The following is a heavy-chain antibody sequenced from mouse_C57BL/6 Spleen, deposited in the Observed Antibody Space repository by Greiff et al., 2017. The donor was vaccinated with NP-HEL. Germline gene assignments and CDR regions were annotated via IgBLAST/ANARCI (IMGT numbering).Heavy chain of an antibody. CDR1: GFTFSDYG. Sequence: EVKVVESGGGLVKPGGSLKLSCAASGFTFSDYGMHWVRQAPEKGLEWVAYISSGSSTIYYADTVKGRFTISRDNAKNTLFLQMTSLRSEDTAMYYCAREDGYYEAWFAYWGQGTLVTVSA. V-gene: IGHV5-17*01. CDR3: AREDGYYEAWFAY. D-gene: IGHD2-3*01. CDR2: ISSGSSTI. J-gene: IGHJ3*01.